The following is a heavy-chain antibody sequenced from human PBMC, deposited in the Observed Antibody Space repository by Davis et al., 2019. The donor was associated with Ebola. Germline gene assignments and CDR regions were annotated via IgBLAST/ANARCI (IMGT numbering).Heavy chain of an antibody. J-gene: IGHJ4*02. Sequence: SETLSLTCTVSGASISSYLWGWIRQPPGKRLEWIGYIYYSGSTNYNPSLKSRVTISVDTSKNQFSLKLSSVTAADTAVYYCARRGSGWYSYFDYWGQGTLVTVSS. CDR2: IYYSGST. D-gene: IGHD6-19*01. CDR3: ARRGSGWYSYFDY. V-gene: IGHV4-59*08. CDR1: GASISSYL.